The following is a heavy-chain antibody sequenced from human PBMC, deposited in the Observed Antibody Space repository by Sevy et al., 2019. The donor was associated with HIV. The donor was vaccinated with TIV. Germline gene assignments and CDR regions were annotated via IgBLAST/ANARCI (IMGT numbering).Heavy chain of an antibody. CDR2: ISPHNGDT. Sequence: ASVKVSCKISGYTFTTYRITWVRQAPGQGLEWMGWISPHNGDTDYAQKLQDRITMITDTSTTTVYMALTSLRSDDTAVYYCARAYCSGGRCYSLAYWGQGTLVTVSS. CDR1: GYTFTTYR. CDR3: ARAYCSGGRCYSLAY. V-gene: IGHV1-18*01. D-gene: IGHD2-15*01. J-gene: IGHJ4*02.